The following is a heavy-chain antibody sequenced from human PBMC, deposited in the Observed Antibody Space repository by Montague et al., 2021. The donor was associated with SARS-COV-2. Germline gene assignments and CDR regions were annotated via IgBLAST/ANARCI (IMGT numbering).Heavy chain of an antibody. CDR1: GGSISSYY. D-gene: IGHD3-10*01. CDR2: IYTSGST. CDR3: ARDKPVLWFGETYAFDI. J-gene: IGHJ3*02. Sequence: SETLSLTCTVSGGSISSYYWSWIRQPAGKGLEWIGRIYTSGSTNYNPSLKSRVTMSVDTSKNQFSLKLSSVTAADTAVYYCARDKPVLWFGETYAFDIWGQGKMVTVSP. V-gene: IGHV4-4*07.